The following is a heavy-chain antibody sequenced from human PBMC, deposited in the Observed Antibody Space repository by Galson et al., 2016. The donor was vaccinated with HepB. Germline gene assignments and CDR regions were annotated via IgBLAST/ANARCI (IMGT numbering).Heavy chain of an antibody. CDR3: AKEVGTVHPSNWFDPWGSNWRDAFGI. D-gene: IGHD6-13*01. J-gene: IGHJ3*02. CDR2: ISRSGDAT. CDR1: GFSFSTYT. Sequence: SLRLSCAASGFSFSTYTMNWVRQAPGKGLEWVSAISRSGDATYYADSVKGRFTIFRDNSKDTLYLQMNSLRAEDTAVYYCAKEVGTVHPSNWFDPWGSNWRDAFGIWGQGTMVTVSS. V-gene: IGHV3-23*01.